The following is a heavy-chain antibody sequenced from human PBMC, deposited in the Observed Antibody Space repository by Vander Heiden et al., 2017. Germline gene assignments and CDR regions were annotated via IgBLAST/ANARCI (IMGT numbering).Heavy chain of an antibody. D-gene: IGHD2-15*01. Sequence: EVQLVESGGGLGKHGGSLRRSCAAAGFTCSSYSMSWVRQAPGKGLEWDSSISSSSTYIHYADSVKGRFTISRDNAKNSLCLQMNSLRVEDTAVYYCASRGYCGGDNCLHHFDYWGQGTLVTASS. V-gene: IGHV3-21*01. CDR1: GFTCSSYS. J-gene: IGHJ4*02. CDR3: ASRGYCGGDNCLHHFDY. CDR2: ISSSSTYI.